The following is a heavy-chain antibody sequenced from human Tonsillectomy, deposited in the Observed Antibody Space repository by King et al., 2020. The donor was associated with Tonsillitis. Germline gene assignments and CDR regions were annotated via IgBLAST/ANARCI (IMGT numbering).Heavy chain of an antibody. CDR1: GFPFSSYC. CDR3: TSGSLTGYTFDF. V-gene: IGHV3-7*01. Sequence: VQLVESGGGLVQPGGSLRLSCAASGFPFSSYCMRWVRQAPGKGLECVANIKEDGSEKYYVDSVKGRFTVSRDNAKDSLYLQMNSLRAEDTAVYYCTSGSLTGYTFDFGGQGTLVSVSS. J-gene: IGHJ4*02. D-gene: IGHD3-9*01. CDR2: IKEDGSEK.